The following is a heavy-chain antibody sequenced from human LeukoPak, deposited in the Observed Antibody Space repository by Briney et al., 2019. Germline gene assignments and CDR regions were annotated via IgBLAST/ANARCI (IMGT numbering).Heavy chain of an antibody. Sequence: GGSLRLSCAASGFTFSGYPIHWVRQAPGKGLEWVAVISYDGSNKYYADSVKGRFTISRDNSKNTLYLQMNSLRAEDTAVYYCATLRGVGASFDYWGQGTLVTVSS. CDR1: GFTFSGYP. CDR3: ATLRGVGASFDY. J-gene: IGHJ4*02. CDR2: ISYDGSNK. V-gene: IGHV3-30-3*01. D-gene: IGHD1-26*01.